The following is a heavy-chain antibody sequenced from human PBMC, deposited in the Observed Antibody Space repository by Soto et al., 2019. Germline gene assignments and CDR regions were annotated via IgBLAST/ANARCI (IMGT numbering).Heavy chain of an antibody. CDR3: ARDGARWVYSSSTDYFDY. CDR2: IFYSGST. D-gene: IGHD6-13*01. Sequence: SETLSLTCTVSGASIGSSYWSWIRQPPGKGLEWMGYIFYSGSTNYSPSLNSRVSITVDTSKNQLSLNLSSVTADDTAVYYCARDGARWVYSSSTDYFDYCAQGTLVTVSS. CDR1: GASIGSSY. J-gene: IGHJ4*02. V-gene: IGHV4-59*01.